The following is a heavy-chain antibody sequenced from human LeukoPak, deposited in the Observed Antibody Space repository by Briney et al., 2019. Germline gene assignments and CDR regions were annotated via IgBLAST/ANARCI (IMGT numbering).Heavy chain of an antibody. CDR2: ISGSGGST. D-gene: IGHD6-19*01. CDR3: ARARSSGWYYFDY. J-gene: IGHJ4*02. Sequence: PGGSLRLSCAASGFTFSSYAMSWVRQAPGKGLEWVSAISGSGGSTYYADSVKGRFTISRDNSKNTLYLQMNSLRAEDTAVYYCARARSSGWYYFDYWGQGTLVTVSS. CDR1: GFTFSSYA. V-gene: IGHV3-23*01.